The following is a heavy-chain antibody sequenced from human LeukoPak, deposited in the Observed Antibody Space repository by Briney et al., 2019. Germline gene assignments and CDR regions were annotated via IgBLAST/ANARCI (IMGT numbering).Heavy chain of an antibody. D-gene: IGHD2-21*02. CDR2: NYPGESDT. CDR1: GYSFNSYW. Sequence: GEALNISCKGSGYSFNSYWIAWVRPTPREGLEGMGINYPGESDTTYSPSFQGPVPITADNSTGPAYPQWSRLKASDSGMYYRARRGRAAYCVDGCYPDAFDIWGQGTMVTVSS. V-gene: IGHV5-51*01. CDR3: ARRGRAAYCVDGCYPDAFDI. J-gene: IGHJ3*02.